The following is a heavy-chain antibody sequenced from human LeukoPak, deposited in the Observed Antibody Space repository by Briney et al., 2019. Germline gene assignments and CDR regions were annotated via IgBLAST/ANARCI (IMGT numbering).Heavy chain of an antibody. Sequence: SQTLSLTCAISGDSISSNSAAWNWIRQSPSRGLEWLGRTYYRSEWYTDYALSLKSRLTINPDTSKNQFTLQLNSVTPEDTAVYYCVRDCHFCMERRAFDHWGQGTLVTVSS. J-gene: IGHJ4*02. D-gene: IGHD2-8*01. CDR1: GDSISSNSAA. V-gene: IGHV6-1*01. CDR3: VRDCHFCMERRAFDH. CDR2: TYYRSEWYT.